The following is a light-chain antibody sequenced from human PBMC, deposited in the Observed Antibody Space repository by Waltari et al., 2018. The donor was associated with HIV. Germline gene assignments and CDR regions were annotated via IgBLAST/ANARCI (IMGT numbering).Light chain of an antibody. CDR1: KIGGES. Sequence: SYVVTQPPSVSVAPGETATITCGGNKIGGESVHWYQQKPGQAPVRVIYDDSDRPSGIPGRLSASNSGNTATLTISRVEAGDEADYYCQVWDIRSDSVVFGGGTKLTVL. V-gene: IGLV3-21*04. CDR2: DDS. J-gene: IGLJ2*01. CDR3: QVWDIRSDSVV.